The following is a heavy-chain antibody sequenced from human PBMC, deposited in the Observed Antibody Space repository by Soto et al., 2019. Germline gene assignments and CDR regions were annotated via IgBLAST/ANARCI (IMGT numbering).Heavy chain of an antibody. CDR3: ARDPAGGYDQFDY. V-gene: IGHV3-33*01. Sequence: QVQLVESGGGVVQPGRSLRLSCAASGFTFSSYGMHWVRQAPGKGLEWVAVIWYDGSNKYYADSVKGRFTISRDNSKNPLYLQMNSLSAEDTAVYYCARDPAGGYDQFDYWGQGTLVTVSS. D-gene: IGHD5-12*01. CDR1: GFTFSSYG. J-gene: IGHJ4*02. CDR2: IWYDGSNK.